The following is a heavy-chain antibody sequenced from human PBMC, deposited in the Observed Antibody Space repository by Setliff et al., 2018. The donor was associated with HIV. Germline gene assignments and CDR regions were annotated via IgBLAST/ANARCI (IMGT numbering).Heavy chain of an antibody. V-gene: IGHV4-39*01. CDR2: INNGGNT. CDR3: ARKNRGAPAPFDY. CDR1: GGSIGISSYY. Sequence: SETLSLTCTVSGGSIGISSYYWGWIRQPPGKGLEWIGSINNGGNTHYNPSLKSRVTISADTSKSQFSLNLSSVTAADTAVYYCARKNRGAPAPFDYWGQGTLVTVSS. D-gene: IGHD6-25*01. J-gene: IGHJ4*02.